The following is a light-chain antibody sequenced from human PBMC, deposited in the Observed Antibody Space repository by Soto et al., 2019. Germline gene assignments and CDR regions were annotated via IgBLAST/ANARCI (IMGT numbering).Light chain of an antibody. CDR3: QQTYATPRT. Sequence: DTQMTQSPSYLSASVGDRISITCRASQTASNYVNWYQQKPGKAPTLLISATSTLQSGVPSRFRGSGSGTDFTLTITSLQPEDVATYYCQQTYATPRTFGQGTKVAIK. J-gene: IGKJ1*01. CDR2: ATS. CDR1: QTASNY. V-gene: IGKV1-39*01.